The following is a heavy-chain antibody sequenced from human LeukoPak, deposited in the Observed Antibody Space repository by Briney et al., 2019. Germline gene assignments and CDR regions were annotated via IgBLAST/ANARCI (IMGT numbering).Heavy chain of an antibody. V-gene: IGHV3-30-3*01. CDR1: GFTFSTYT. D-gene: IGHD6-13*01. Sequence: PGGSLRLSCVASGFTFSTYTMHWVRQAPGKGLEWVAVMSFDGTNNYYADSVKGRFTISRDNSKNTLYLQMNSLRAEDTAVYYCARDTYSSNWNPSGYWGQGTLVTVSS. J-gene: IGHJ4*02. CDR2: MSFDGTNN. CDR3: ARDTYSSNWNPSGY.